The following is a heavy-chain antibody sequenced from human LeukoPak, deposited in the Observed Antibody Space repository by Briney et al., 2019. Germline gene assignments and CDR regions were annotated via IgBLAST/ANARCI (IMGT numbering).Heavy chain of an antibody. CDR1: GYTFSSYG. CDR2: IIPILGTA. D-gene: IGHD5-12*01. Sequence: ASVKVSCKASGYTFSSYGFSWVRRAPGQGLEWMGGIIPILGTANYAQKFRGRVTISADKSTSTAYMELSSLRSEDTAVYYCGRGARPPHYYYYMDVWGKGTTVTVSS. J-gene: IGHJ6*03. CDR3: GRGARPPHYYYYMDV. V-gene: IGHV1-69*10.